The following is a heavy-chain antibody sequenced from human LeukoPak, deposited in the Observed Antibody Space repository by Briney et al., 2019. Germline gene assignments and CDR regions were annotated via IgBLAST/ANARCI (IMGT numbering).Heavy chain of an antibody. V-gene: IGHV4-39*01. D-gene: IGHD6-19*01. CDR1: GGSISSSSYY. CDR2: IYYSGST. Sequence: MTSETLSLTCTVSGGSISSSSYYWGWIRQPPGKGLEWIVSIYYSGSTYYNPSLKSRVTISVDTSKNQFSLKLSSVTAADTAVYYCARHIAVAAYFDYWGQGTLVTVSS. J-gene: IGHJ4*02. CDR3: ARHIAVAAYFDY.